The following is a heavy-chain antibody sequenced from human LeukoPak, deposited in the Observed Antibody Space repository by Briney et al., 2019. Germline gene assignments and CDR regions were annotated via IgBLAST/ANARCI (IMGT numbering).Heavy chain of an antibody. V-gene: IGHV1-69*04. CDR1: GGSFSSYV. CDR3: TREGVYAPDGSGYHRDAFDI. D-gene: IGHD3-22*01. CDR2: IIPVLDVS. Sequence: SVKVSCKASGGSFSSYVITWERQAPGQGLEWMGRIIPVLDVSTFAQKFQGRVTITADKSTNTAHMELSRLESGDTAVYYCTREGVYAPDGSGYHRDAFDIWGQGTVVIVSS. J-gene: IGHJ3*02.